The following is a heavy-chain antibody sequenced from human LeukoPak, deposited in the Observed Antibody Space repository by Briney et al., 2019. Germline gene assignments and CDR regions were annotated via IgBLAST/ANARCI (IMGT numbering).Heavy chain of an antibody. J-gene: IGHJ3*02. CDR3: ARDGAAATDYAFDI. CDR2: ISSSSSYI. D-gene: IGHD6-25*01. V-gene: IGHV3-21*01. CDR1: GFTLSSYS. Sequence: GGSLRLSCAASGFTLSSYSMNWVRQAPGKGLEWVSSISSSSSYIYYADSVKGRFTISRDNAKNSLYLQMNSLRAEDTAVYYCARDGAAATDYAFDIWGQGTMVTVSS.